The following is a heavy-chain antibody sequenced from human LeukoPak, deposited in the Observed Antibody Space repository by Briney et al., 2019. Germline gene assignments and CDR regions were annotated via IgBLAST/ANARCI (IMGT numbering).Heavy chain of an antibody. V-gene: IGHV3-30*02. J-gene: IGHJ3*02. CDR3: ARGGSSSSGNSFDI. CDR1: GFTFSSYG. Sequence: PGGSLRLSCAASGFTFSSYGMHWVRQAPGKGLEWVAFIRYDGSNKYYADSVKGRFTISRDNSKNTLYLQMNSLRAEDTAVYYCARGGSSSSGNSFDIWGQGTMVTVSP. CDR2: IRYDGSNK. D-gene: IGHD6-6*01.